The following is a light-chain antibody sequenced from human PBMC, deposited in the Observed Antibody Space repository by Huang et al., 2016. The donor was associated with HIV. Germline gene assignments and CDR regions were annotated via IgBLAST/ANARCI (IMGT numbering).Light chain of an antibody. Sequence: EIVLTQSPDFQSVTPKEKVTITCRASQSIGNSLHWYQQKPGQSPSRLIKYASQSISGVPSRFSGSGFGTDFTLTINSLESEDAATYYCHQSRSFPYTFGQGTRLEIK. CDR2: YAS. CDR3: HQSRSFPYT. CDR1: QSIGNS. V-gene: IGKV6-21*02. J-gene: IGKJ2*01.